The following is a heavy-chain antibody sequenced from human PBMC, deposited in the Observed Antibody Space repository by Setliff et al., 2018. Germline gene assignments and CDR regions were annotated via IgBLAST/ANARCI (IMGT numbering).Heavy chain of an antibody. CDR2: IYYSGST. CDR3: ASKNGSGSYYLFDY. CDR1: GGSISSHY. Sequence: PSETLSLTCTVSGGSISSHYWSWIRQPPGKGLEWIGSIYYSGSTNYNPSLKSRVTTSVDTSKNQFSLKLSSVTAADTAVYYCASKNGSGSYYLFDYWGQGTLVTVSS. D-gene: IGHD3-10*01. V-gene: IGHV4-59*11. J-gene: IGHJ4*02.